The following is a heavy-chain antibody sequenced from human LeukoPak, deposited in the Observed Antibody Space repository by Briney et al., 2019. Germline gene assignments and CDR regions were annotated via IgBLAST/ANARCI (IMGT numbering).Heavy chain of an antibody. J-gene: IGHJ2*01. Sequence: PSETLSLTCTVSGGSISSSSYYWGWIRQPPGKGLEWIGSIYYSGSTYYNPSLKSRVTISVDTSKNQFSLKLSSVTAADTAVYYCARRIVEMATIDYWYFDLWGRGTLVTVSS. CDR3: ARRIVEMATIDYWYFDL. V-gene: IGHV4-39*01. CDR2: IYYSGST. CDR1: GGSISSSSYY. D-gene: IGHD5-24*01.